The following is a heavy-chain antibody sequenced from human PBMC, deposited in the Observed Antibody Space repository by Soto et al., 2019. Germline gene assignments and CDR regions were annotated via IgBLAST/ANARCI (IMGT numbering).Heavy chain of an antibody. V-gene: IGHV3-21*06. J-gene: IGHJ4*02. Sequence: GGALRLYCADSGFTFTRYSMNWVRQAPGKGLEWVSSISSTTNYIYYGDSMKGRFTISRDNAKNSLYLEMNSLRAEDTAVYYCARESEDLTSNFDYWGQGTLVTVSS. CDR3: ARESEDLTSNFDY. CDR2: ISSTTNYI. CDR1: GFTFTRYS.